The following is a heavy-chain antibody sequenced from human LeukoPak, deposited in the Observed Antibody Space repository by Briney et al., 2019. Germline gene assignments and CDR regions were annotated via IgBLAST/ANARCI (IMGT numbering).Heavy chain of an antibody. CDR2: ISAYNGNT. D-gene: IGHD3-22*01. CDR1: GYTFTSYG. V-gene: IGHV1-18*01. Sequence: ASVKVSCKASGYTFTSYGISWVRQAPGQGLEWMGWISAYNGNTNYAQKLQGRVTMTTDTSTSTAYMELRSLRSDDTAVYYCARTYFPYYYDSSGYYPDYWGQGTLVTVSS. CDR3: ARTYFPYYYDSSGYYPDY. J-gene: IGHJ4*02.